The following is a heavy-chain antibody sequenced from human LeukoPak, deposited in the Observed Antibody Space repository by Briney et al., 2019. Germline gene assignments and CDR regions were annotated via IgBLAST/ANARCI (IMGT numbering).Heavy chain of an antibody. CDR1: GGSFSGYY. V-gene: IGHV4-34*01. Sequence: PSETLSLTCAVYGGSFSGYYWSWIRQPPGKGLEWIGEINHSGSTNYNPSLKLRVTISVATSKNQFSLKLSSVTAADTAVYYCARGIKTVTIFGVVIIPHSWFDPWGQGTLVTVSS. J-gene: IGHJ5*02. CDR2: INHSGST. CDR3: ARGIKTVTIFGVVIIPHSWFDP. D-gene: IGHD3-3*01.